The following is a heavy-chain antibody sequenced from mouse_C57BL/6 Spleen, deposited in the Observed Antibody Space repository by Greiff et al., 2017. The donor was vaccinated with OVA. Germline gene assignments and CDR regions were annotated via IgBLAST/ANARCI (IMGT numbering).Heavy chain of an antibody. CDR2: IYPRSGNT. CDR1: GYTFTSYG. V-gene: IGHV1-81*01. CDR3: EYYGSSAWFAY. J-gene: IGHJ3*01. D-gene: IGHD1-1*01. Sequence: VQRVESGAELARPGASVKLSCKASGYTFTSYGISWVKQRTGQGLEWIGEIYPRSGNTYYNEKFKGKATLTADKSSSTAYMELRSLTSEDSAVYFCEYYGSSAWFAYWGQGTLVTVSA.